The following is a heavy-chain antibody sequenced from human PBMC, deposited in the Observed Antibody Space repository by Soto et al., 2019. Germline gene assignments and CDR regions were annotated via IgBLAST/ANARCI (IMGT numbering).Heavy chain of an antibody. CDR3: ARRYSSAFDI. V-gene: IGHV4-59*08. CDR2: IYYSGST. J-gene: IGHJ3*02. CDR1: GGSISSYY. D-gene: IGHD6-13*01. Sequence: QVQLQESGPGLVKPSETLSLTCTVSGGSISSYYWSWIRQPPGKGLEWIGYIYYSGSTNYNPSLXGXVXIXXATSTNQFSLKLSSVTAADTAVYYCARRYSSAFDIWGQGTMVTVSS.